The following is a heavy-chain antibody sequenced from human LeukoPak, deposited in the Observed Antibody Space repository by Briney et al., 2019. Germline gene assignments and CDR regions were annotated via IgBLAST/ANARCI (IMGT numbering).Heavy chain of an antibody. V-gene: IGHV4-39*01. Sequence: SETLSLTCTVSGGSIISSSYSWGWIRQPPGKGLEWIGTVYYSGNTHYNSSLKSRVTISVDTSKNQFSLKLGSVTAADTAVYYCARCLISIYDTLNWFDPWGQGTLVTVSS. D-gene: IGHD3-22*01. J-gene: IGHJ5*02. CDR1: GGSIISSSYS. CDR3: ARCLISIYDTLNWFDP. CDR2: VYYSGNT.